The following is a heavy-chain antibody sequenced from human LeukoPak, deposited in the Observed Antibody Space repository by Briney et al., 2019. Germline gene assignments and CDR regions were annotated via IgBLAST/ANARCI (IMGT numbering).Heavy chain of an antibody. D-gene: IGHD5-18*01. Sequence: SETLSLTCSVSGDSISNYYWNWIRQSPGKGLEWIGYILSSGSTHHNPSLASRISLSMDPSKNQFSLKLSSVTAADTAVYYCARRSYGTDYFDYWGQGTLVTVSS. CDR2: ILSSGST. V-gene: IGHV4-4*09. CDR3: ARRSYGTDYFDY. J-gene: IGHJ4*02. CDR1: GDSISNYY.